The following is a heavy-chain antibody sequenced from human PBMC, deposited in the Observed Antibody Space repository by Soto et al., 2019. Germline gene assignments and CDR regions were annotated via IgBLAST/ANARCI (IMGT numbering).Heavy chain of an antibody. CDR1: GFTFSDYY. CDR3: ARRNSSSWTVNYYFDY. Sequence: GGSLRLSCAASGFTFSDYYMSWIRQAPGKGLEWVSYISSSGSTIYYADSVKGRFTISRDNAKNSLYLQMNSLRAEDTAVYYCARRNSSSWTVNYYFDYWGQGTLVTVSS. V-gene: IGHV3-11*01. CDR2: ISSSGSTI. D-gene: IGHD6-13*01. J-gene: IGHJ4*02.